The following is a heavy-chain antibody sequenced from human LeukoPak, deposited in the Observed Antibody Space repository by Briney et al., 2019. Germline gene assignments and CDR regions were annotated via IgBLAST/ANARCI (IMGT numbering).Heavy chain of an antibody. V-gene: IGHV3-23*01. CDR1: GFTFSSYA. CDR3: AKDGGENINWYLDY. J-gene: IGHJ4*02. D-gene: IGHD1-20*01. CDR2: ISGSGDDR. Sequence: GGSLRFSCAASGFTFSSYAMSWVRQAPGKGLEWVSVISGSGDDRYYADSVKGRFTISRDTSKNTLYLQMNSLRAGDTAVYFCAKDGGENINWYLDYWGQGALVTVSS.